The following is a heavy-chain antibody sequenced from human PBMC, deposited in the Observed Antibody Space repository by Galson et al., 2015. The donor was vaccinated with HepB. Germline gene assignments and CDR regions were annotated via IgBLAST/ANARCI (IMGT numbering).Heavy chain of an antibody. Sequence: SLRLSCAASGFTFSSYSMNWVRQAPGKGLEWVSYISSSSSTIYYADSVKGRFTISRDNAKNSLYLQMNSLRDEDTAVYYCARGGYCSSTSCYTDGRRSYNWFDPWGQGTLVTVSS. CDR1: GFTFSSYS. V-gene: IGHV3-48*02. CDR2: ISSSSSTI. D-gene: IGHD2-2*02. CDR3: ARGGYCSSTSCYTDGRRSYNWFDP. J-gene: IGHJ5*02.